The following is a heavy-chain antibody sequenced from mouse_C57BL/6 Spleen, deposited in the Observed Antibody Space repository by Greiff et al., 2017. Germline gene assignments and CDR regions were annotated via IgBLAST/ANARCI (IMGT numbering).Heavy chain of an antibody. CDR3: ARWYDYDFAWFAY. Sequence: QVQLQQPGAELVKPGASVKMSCKASGYTFTSYWMTWVKQRPGQGLEWIGDIYPGSGSTNYNEKFKSKATLTVDTSSSTAYMQLSSLTSEDSAVYYCARWYDYDFAWFAYWGQGTLVTVSA. D-gene: IGHD2-4*01. V-gene: IGHV1-55*01. J-gene: IGHJ3*01. CDR2: IYPGSGST. CDR1: GYTFTSYW.